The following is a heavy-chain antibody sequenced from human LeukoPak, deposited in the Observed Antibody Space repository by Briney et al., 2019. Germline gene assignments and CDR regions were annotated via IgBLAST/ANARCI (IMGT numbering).Heavy chain of an antibody. D-gene: IGHD3-3*01. Sequence: SETLSLTCTVSGGSISSSSYYWGWIRQPPGKGLEWIGSIYYSGTTYYNPSLQSRVTISVDTSKNQFSLKLSSVTAADTAVYYCARAQMNDFWSGYYSEYMDVWGKGTTVTVSS. V-gene: IGHV4-39*07. J-gene: IGHJ6*03. CDR1: GGSISSSSYY. CDR2: IYYSGTT. CDR3: ARAQMNDFWSGYYSEYMDV.